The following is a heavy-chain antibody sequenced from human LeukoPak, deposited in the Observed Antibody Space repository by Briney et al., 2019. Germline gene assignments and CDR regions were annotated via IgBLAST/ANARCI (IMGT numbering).Heavy chain of an antibody. V-gene: IGHV4-61*02. CDR3: AREGGYSYGDAPLHFDY. Sequence: PSETLSLTCNVSGGSISSGRYYWSWIRQPAGKGLEWIGRIYTRGSTNYNPSLKSRVTMSVDTSKNQFSLKLSSVTAADTAVYYCAREGGYSYGDAPLHFDYWGQGTLVTVSS. CDR2: IYTRGST. CDR1: GGSISSGRYY. J-gene: IGHJ4*02. D-gene: IGHD5-18*01.